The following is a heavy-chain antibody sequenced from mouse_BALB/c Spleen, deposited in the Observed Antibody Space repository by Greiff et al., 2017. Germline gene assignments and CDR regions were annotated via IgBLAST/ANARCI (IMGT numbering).Heavy chain of an antibody. Sequence: VHVKQSGAELVKPGASVKLSCTASGFNIKDTYMHWVKQRPEQGLEWIGRIDPANGNTKYDPKFQGKATITADTSSNTAYLQLSSLTSEDTAVYYCARDYGLGFDYWGQGTTLTVSS. CDR2: IDPANGNT. CDR3: ARDYGLGFDY. J-gene: IGHJ2*01. V-gene: IGHV14-3*02. D-gene: IGHD3-1*01. CDR1: GFNIKDTY.